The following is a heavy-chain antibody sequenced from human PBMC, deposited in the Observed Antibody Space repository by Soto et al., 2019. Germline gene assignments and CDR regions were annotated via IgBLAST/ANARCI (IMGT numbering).Heavy chain of an antibody. J-gene: IGHJ5*02. V-gene: IGHV4-61*01. D-gene: IGHD3-9*01. CDR2: IYYSGST. Sequence: QVQLQESGPGLVKPSETLSLTCTVSGGSVSSGSYYWSWIRQPPGKGLEWIGYIYYSGSTNYNPSLTSRVTISVGTSKNQFSLKLSSVTAADTAVYYCARDGTYDILTGYYRGSTGWFDHWGQGTLVTVSS. CDR1: GGSVSSGSYY. CDR3: ARDGTYDILTGYYRGSTGWFDH.